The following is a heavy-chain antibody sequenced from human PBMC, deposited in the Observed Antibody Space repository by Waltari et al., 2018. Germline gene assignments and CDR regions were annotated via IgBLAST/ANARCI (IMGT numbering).Heavy chain of an antibody. CDR3: ARDRRTTGTIYYYGMDV. Sequence: QVQLVQSGAEVKKPGASVKVSCKASGYTFTSYGISWFRQAPGQGLEWMGWVSAYNGNTNHAQKLQGRVTMTTDTSTSTAYMELRSLRSDDTAVYYCARDRRTTGTIYYYGMDVWGQGTTVTVSS. CDR1: GYTFTSYG. V-gene: IGHV1-18*01. D-gene: IGHD1-1*01. CDR2: VSAYNGNT. J-gene: IGHJ6*02.